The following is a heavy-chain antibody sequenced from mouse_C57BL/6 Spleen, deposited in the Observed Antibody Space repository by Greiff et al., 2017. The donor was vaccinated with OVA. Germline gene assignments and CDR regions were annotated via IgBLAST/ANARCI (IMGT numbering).Heavy chain of an antibody. CDR2: INPSNGGT. CDR3: ARDGYYRYAMDY. Sequence: QVQLQQSGTELVKPGASVKLSCKASGYTFTSYWMHWVKQRPGQGLEWIGNINPSNGGTNYNEKFKSKATLTVDKSSSTAYMQLSSLTSEDSAVYYCARDGYYRYAMDYWGQGTSVTVSS. J-gene: IGHJ4*01. D-gene: IGHD2-3*01. V-gene: IGHV1-53*01. CDR1: GYTFTSYW.